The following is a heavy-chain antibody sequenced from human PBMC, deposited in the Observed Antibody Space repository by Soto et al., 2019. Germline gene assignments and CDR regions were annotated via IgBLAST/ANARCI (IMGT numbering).Heavy chain of an antibody. V-gene: IGHV4-31*03. Sequence: SETLSLTCTVSGGSISSGGYYWSWIRQHPGKGLEWIGYIYYSGSTYYNPSLKSRVTISVDTSKNQFSLKLSSVTAADTAVYYCARDRRSGSYLFDPWGQGTLVTVSS. J-gene: IGHJ5*02. CDR3: ARDRRSGSYLFDP. CDR1: GGSISSGGYY. CDR2: IYYSGST. D-gene: IGHD1-26*01.